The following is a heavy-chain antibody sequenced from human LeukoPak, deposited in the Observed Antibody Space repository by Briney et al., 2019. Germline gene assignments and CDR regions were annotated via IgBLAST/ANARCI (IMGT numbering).Heavy chain of an antibody. Sequence: GGSLRLSCAASGFNFGIYAMSWVRQAPGKGLEWVSGISGSGGSTFYADYVKGRFTISRDNSKNRLYLQMNSLRAGDTALYYCATIQNIVIIPSAYDYWGQGTLVTVSS. V-gene: IGHV3-23*01. CDR3: ATIQNIVIIPSAYDY. CDR2: ISGSGGST. CDR1: GFNFGIYA. D-gene: IGHD2/OR15-2a*01. J-gene: IGHJ4*02.